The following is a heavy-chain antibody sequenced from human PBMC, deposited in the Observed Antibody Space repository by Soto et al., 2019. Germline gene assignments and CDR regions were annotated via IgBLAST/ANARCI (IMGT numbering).Heavy chain of an antibody. CDR1: GFTFSSYD. D-gene: IGHD3-22*01. Sequence: EVQLLESGGGLVQPGGSLRLSCAASGFTFSSYDMSWVRQAPGKGLEWVSAIGGSGGSTYYADSVKGRFTISRDNSKNTLYLQMNSLRAEDTAVYYCATGQYYYDSSAYFASWGQGTLVTVSS. CDR2: IGGSGGST. CDR3: ATGQYYYDSSAYFAS. J-gene: IGHJ5*01. V-gene: IGHV3-23*01.